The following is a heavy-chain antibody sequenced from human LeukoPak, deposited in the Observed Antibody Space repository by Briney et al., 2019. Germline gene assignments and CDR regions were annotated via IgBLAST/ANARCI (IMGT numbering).Heavy chain of an antibody. CDR2: IYYSGST. CDR1: GDSISSNNYY. D-gene: IGHD3-22*01. J-gene: IGHJ4*02. CDR3: ARELLAGGSGYYLDY. Sequence: PSETLSLTCTVSGDSISSNNYYWGWIRQPPGKGLEWIGSIYYSGSTYYNPSLKSRVTISVDTSKNQFSLKLSSVTAADTAVYYCARELLAGGSGYYLDYWGQGTLVTVSS. V-gene: IGHV4-39*07.